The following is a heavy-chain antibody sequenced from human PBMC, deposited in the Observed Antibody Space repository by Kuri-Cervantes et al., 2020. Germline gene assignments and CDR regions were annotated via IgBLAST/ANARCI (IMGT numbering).Heavy chain of an antibody. CDR2: ISGSGGST. Sequence: GGSLRLSCAASGFTFSSYAMSWVRQAPGKGLEWVSAISGSGGSTYYADSVKGRFTISRDNSKNTLYLQMNSLRAEDTAVYYCARDLDTAMSPGVEGGYWGQGTLVTVSS. J-gene: IGHJ4*02. CDR3: ARDLDTAMSPGVEGGY. CDR1: GFTFSSYA. V-gene: IGHV3-23*01. D-gene: IGHD5-18*01.